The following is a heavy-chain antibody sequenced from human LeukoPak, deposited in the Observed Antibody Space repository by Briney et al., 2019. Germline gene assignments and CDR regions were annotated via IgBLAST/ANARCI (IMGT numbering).Heavy chain of an antibody. CDR2: IYYSGST. J-gene: IGHJ6*02. CDR3: ARDCTDGSCYPTYGLDV. CDR1: GGSISSYY. D-gene: IGHD2-15*01. V-gene: IGHV4-59*01. Sequence: SETLSLTCTVSGGSISSYYWSWMRQPPGKGLDWIGYIYYSGSTNYNPSLKSRVTMSIDTSKNQLSLKLSSVTAADTAVYYCARDCTDGSCYPTYGLDVWGQGTTVTVSS.